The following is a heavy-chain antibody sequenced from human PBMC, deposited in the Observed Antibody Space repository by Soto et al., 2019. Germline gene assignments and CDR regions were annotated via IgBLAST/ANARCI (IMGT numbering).Heavy chain of an antibody. CDR3: ARHPSFYYYDSSGYPPYFEY. CDR1: GGSISSSSYY. J-gene: IGHJ4*02. Sequence: SETLSLTCTVSGGSISSSSYYWGWIRQPPGKGLEWIGSIYYSGSTYYNPSLKSRVTISVDTSKNQFSLKLSSVTAADTAVYYCARHPSFYYYDSSGYPPYFEYWGQGTLVTV. CDR2: IYYSGST. D-gene: IGHD3-22*01. V-gene: IGHV4-39*01.